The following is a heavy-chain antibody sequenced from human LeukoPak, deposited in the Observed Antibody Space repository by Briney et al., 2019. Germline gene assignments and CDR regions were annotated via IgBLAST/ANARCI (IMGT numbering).Heavy chain of an antibody. V-gene: IGHV3-30*03. CDR3: ARDPPFIIGTTFFDY. CDR2: ISYEGGTK. CDR1: GFTFSSYG. J-gene: IGHJ4*02. Sequence: GGSLRLSCAASGFTFSSYGMHWVRQAPGKGLEWVAVISYEGGTKYYADSVTGRFTISRDNSKNTLYLQMNSLRAEDTAVYYCARDPPFIIGTTFFDYWGQGTLVTVSS. D-gene: IGHD1-20*01.